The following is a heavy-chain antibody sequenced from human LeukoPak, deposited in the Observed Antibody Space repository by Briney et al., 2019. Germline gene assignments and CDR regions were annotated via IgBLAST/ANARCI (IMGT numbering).Heavy chain of an antibody. Sequence: GGSLRLSCAASGFTFSTYAMSWVSQAPGKGLEWVSGISTSGGRTFYADSVKGRFTLSRDNSKNTLYLQMNSLRAEDTAVYYCAKKSGIYRNYFDYWGQGTLVTVSS. D-gene: IGHD1-26*01. CDR2: ISTSGGRT. CDR1: GFTFSTYA. V-gene: IGHV3-23*01. J-gene: IGHJ4*02. CDR3: AKKSGIYRNYFDY.